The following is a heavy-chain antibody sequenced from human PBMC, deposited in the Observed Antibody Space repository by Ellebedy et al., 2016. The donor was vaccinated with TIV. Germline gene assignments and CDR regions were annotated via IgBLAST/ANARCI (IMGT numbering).Heavy chain of an antibody. CDR3: AREGGVTTYYYGMDV. V-gene: IGHV1-46*01. Sequence: ASVKVSCKASGGTFSSYAISWVRQAPGQGLEWMGIINPSGGSTSYAQKFQGRVTMTRDTSTSTVYMELSSLRSDDTAVYYCAREGGVTTYYYGMDVWGQGTTVTVSS. J-gene: IGHJ6*02. D-gene: IGHD4-17*01. CDR1: GGTFSSYA. CDR2: INPSGGST.